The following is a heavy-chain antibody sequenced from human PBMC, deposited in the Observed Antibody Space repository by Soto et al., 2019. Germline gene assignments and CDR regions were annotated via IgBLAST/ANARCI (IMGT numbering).Heavy chain of an antibody. CDR3: ARDCGYDFWSRLPPKPSNEADYFDY. J-gene: IGHJ4*02. V-gene: IGHV1-18*01. Sequence: ASVKVSCKASGYTFTSYGISWVRQAPGQGLEWMGWISAYNGNTNYAQKLQGRVTMTTDTSTSTAYMELRSLRSDDTAVYYCARDCGYDFWSRLPPKPSNEADYFDYWGQGTLVTVSS. CDR2: ISAYNGNT. D-gene: IGHD3-3*01. CDR1: GYTFTSYG.